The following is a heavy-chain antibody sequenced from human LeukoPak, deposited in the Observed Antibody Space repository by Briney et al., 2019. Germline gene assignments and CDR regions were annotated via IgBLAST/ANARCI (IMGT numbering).Heavy chain of an antibody. CDR1: GGSFSGYY. Sequence: PSETLSLTCAVYGGSFSGYYWSWIRQPPGKGLEWIGEINHSGSTNYNPSLKSRVTISVDTSKNQFSLKLSSVTAADTAVYYCARGQVAATRRKSYKNVLSFDYWGQGTLVTVSS. J-gene: IGHJ4*02. CDR2: INHSGST. D-gene: IGHD6-13*01. V-gene: IGHV4-34*01. CDR3: ARGQVAATRRKSYKNVLSFDY.